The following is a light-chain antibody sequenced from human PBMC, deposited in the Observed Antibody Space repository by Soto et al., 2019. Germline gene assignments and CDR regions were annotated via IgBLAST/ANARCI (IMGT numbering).Light chain of an antibody. V-gene: IGKV3-20*01. CDR1: QSVSSAF. CDR3: HHYGASQRT. Sequence: VLTQSPGTLSLSPGERATLSCRASQSVSSAFLAWFQQKPAQPPRLLIYAASRRATGIPDGFSGGGSGKDFTLTISGLEPEDFAVYYCHHYGASQRTFGRGT. J-gene: IGKJ1*01. CDR2: AAS.